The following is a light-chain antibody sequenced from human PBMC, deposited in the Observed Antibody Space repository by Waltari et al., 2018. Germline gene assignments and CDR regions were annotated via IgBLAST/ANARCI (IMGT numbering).Light chain of an antibody. CDR3: SSQSSDNIVL. V-gene: IGLV2-14*03. CDR2: DVS. Sequence: QSALTQPASVSGSPGQSITISCTGTSSDVGNYNSVSWYQDHPGQGPKVIIYDVSDRPSGVSTRFSSSKSGNTASLTVSGLQAEDEADYYCSSQSSDNIVLFGGGTRVTVL. CDR1: SSDVGNYNS. J-gene: IGLJ3*02.